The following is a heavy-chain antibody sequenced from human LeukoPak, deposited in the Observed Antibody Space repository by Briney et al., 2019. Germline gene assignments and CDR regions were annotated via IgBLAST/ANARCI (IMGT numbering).Heavy chain of an antibody. V-gene: IGHV3-23*01. CDR3: ASSHVLRYFDWLLPFDY. CDR2: ISGSGGST. D-gene: IGHD3-9*01. J-gene: IGHJ4*02. CDR1: GFTFSSYA. Sequence: GGSLRLSCAASGFTFSSYAMSWVRQAPGKGLEWVSAISGSGGSTYYADSVKGRLHISRDNSKNTLYLQMNSLRAEDTAVYYCASSHVLRYFDWLLPFDYWGQGTLVTVSS.